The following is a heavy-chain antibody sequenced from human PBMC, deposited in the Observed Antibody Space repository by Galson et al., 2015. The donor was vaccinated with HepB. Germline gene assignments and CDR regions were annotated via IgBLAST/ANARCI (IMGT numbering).Heavy chain of an antibody. J-gene: IGHJ5*02. CDR1: GGSFSGYY. Sequence: ETLSLTCAVYGGSFSGYYWSWIRQPPGKGLEWIGEINHSGSTNYNPSLKSRVTISVDTSKNQFSLKLSSVTAADTAVYYCARGLGSWFDPWGQGTLVTVSS. CDR3: ARGLGSWFDP. D-gene: IGHD2-15*01. V-gene: IGHV4-34*01. CDR2: INHSGST.